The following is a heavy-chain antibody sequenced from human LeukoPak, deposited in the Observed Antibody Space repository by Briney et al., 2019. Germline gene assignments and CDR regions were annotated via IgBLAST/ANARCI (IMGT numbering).Heavy chain of an antibody. Sequence: SVKVSCKASGGTFSSYAISWVRQAPGQGLEWMGGIIPIFGTANYAQKFQGRVTITTDESTSTAYMELSSLRSEDTAVYYCARGRRHAREWLFHFDYWGQGTLVTVSS. CDR2: IIPIFGTA. CDR3: ARGRRHAREWLFHFDY. D-gene: IGHD3-3*01. J-gene: IGHJ4*02. V-gene: IGHV1-69*05. CDR1: GGTFSSYA.